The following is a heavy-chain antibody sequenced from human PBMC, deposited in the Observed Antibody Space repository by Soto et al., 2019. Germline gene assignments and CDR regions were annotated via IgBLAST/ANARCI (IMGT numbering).Heavy chain of an antibody. CDR1: GYTFSTYY. Sequence: QVQLVQSGAEVKKPGASVKVSCKASGYTFSTYYLHWVRQAPGQGLEWMGVINPNGGATSYAQKVQGTVTMTRDTSTNTVYMELRSLTSEDTAIYYCARLRFLGYYGMDVWGQGTTVPVSS. J-gene: IGHJ6*02. V-gene: IGHV1-46*04. D-gene: IGHD3-3*01. CDR2: INPNGGAT. CDR3: ARLRFLGYYGMDV.